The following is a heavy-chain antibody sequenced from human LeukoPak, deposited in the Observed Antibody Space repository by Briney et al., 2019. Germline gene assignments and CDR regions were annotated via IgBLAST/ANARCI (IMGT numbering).Heavy chain of an antibody. V-gene: IGHV3-20*04. CDR2: INWNGGST. J-gene: IGHJ3*02. D-gene: IGHD4-23*01. Sequence: TGGSLRLSCAASGFTFSDYGMSWVRQAPGKGLEWVSGINWNGGSTGYADSVKGRFTISRDNAKNSLYLQMNSLRAEDTALYYCAKSYGGNSVGAFDIWGQGTMVTVSS. CDR1: GFTFSDYG. CDR3: AKSYGGNSVGAFDI.